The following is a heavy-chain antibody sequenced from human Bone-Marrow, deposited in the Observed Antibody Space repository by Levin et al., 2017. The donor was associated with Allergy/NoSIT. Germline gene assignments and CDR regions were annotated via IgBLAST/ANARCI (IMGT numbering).Heavy chain of an antibody. CDR1: GFPFDDYA. CDR3: VKDESEYYFRYFDV. Sequence: LSLTCAASGFPFDDYAMHWVRQPPGKGLEWVSGITSNSGSVAYADPVKGRFTISRDNAKNSLYLQMNSLRAEDMALYYCVKDESEYYFRYFDVWGRGTVVTVSS. J-gene: IGHJ2*01. CDR2: ITSNSGSV. V-gene: IGHV3-9*03. D-gene: IGHD2/OR15-2a*01.